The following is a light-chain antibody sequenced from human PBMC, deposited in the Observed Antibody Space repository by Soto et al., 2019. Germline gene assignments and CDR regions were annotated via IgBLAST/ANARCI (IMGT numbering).Light chain of an antibody. J-gene: IGLJ1*01. Sequence: QSALTQPASVSGSPGQSITISCSGTSSDVGSYNLVSWYQQHPGKAPKLIIYEVSNRPSGVPDRFSGSKSGSTASLTISGLQAEDEADYYCCSYAGSYSYAFATGTKLTVL. CDR1: SSDVGSYNL. CDR3: CSYAGSYSYA. V-gene: IGLV2-23*02. CDR2: EVS.